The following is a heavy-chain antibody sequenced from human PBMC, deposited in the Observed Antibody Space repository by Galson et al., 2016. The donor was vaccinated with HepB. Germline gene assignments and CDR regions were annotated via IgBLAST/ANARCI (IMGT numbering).Heavy chain of an antibody. CDR1: GFTFSTYY. CDR2: IKEDGSEK. J-gene: IGHJ4*02. CDR3: GRDTAVVGIDY. Sequence: SLRLSCAASGFTFSTYYMSWVRQAPGEGLEWVANIKEDGSEKYYVDSVKGRFTISRDNAKNSLYLLMNSLRAEDTAVYDCGRDTAVVGIDYWGQGTLVTVSS. V-gene: IGHV3-7*03. D-gene: IGHD5-18*01.